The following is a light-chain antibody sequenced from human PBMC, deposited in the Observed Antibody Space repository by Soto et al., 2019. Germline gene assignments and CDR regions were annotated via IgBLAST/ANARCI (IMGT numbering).Light chain of an antibody. CDR3: QQYGSSSWT. Sequence: VMTQSPATLSVSKGVKATLSCSASQSVSSNLAWYQQKPGQAPRLLIYGASSRATGIPDRFSGSGSGTEFNQTIIRLEPEDFAVYYCQQYGSSSWTFGQGTKVDI. CDR2: GAS. CDR1: QSVSSN. V-gene: IGKV3-20*01. J-gene: IGKJ1*01.